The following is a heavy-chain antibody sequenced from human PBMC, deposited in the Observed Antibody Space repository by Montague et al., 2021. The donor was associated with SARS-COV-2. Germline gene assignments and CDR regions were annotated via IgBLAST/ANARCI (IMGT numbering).Heavy chain of an antibody. CDR1: GDSISTDNW. Sequence: SETLSLTCVVSGDSISTDNWWTWVRLPPGKGLEWVGEIYHTGSTKYKPSLKSRVSMSVDKSRNQFSLKLSSVTAADTAVYYCATLPSSITIFGVVQGYYFDDWGQGTLVTVSS. CDR3: ATLPSSITIFGVVQGYYFDD. D-gene: IGHD3-3*01. J-gene: IGHJ4*02. V-gene: IGHV4-4*02. CDR2: IYHTGST.